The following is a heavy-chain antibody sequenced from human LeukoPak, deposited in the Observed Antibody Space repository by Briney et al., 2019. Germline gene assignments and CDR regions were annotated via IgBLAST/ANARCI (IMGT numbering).Heavy chain of an antibody. Sequence: SDTLSLTCTVSGGSISGHYWSWIRQPPGKRLEGIGNIYYTGRTNYNTSLISRVTISVDTSKNQFCQKVTSVSAADTDVYYCVRARNMAFDIWGQGTMVTVSS. CDR1: GGSISGHY. CDR2: IYYTGRT. D-gene: IGHD4-11*01. J-gene: IGHJ3*02. V-gene: IGHV4-59*11. CDR3: VRARNMAFDI.